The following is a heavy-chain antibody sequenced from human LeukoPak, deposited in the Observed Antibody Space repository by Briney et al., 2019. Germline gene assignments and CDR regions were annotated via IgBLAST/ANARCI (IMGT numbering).Heavy chain of an antibody. J-gene: IGHJ4*02. CDR2: IWYDGTRE. CDR1: GFTLSSHG. Sequence: GGSLRLSCAASGFTLSSHGMHWVRQAPGKGLEWVALIWYDGTRENYADSVKGRFTISRDLSKNTLNLQMNSLRVEDTAVFYCARDLSFGSLDFRGQGTLVAVSS. CDR3: ARDLSFGSLDF. D-gene: IGHD1-26*01. V-gene: IGHV3-33*01.